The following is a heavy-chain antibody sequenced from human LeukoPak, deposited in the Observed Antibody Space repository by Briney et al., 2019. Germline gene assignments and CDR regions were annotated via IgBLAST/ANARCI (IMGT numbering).Heavy chain of an antibody. CDR2: INPNSGGT. D-gene: IGHD4-11*01. V-gene: IGHV1-2*02. CDR3: SRDDYSNYDYGY. Sequence: ASVKVSCKASGYTFTGYYMHWVRQAPGQGLEWMGWINPNSGGTNYAQKFQGRVTMTRDTSISTAYMELSRLRSDDTAVYYCSRDDYSNYDYGYWGQGTLVTVSS. J-gene: IGHJ4*02. CDR1: GYTFTGYY.